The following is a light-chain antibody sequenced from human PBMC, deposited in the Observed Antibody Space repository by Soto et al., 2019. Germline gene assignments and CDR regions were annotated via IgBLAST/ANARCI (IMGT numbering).Light chain of an antibody. J-gene: IGKJ4*01. V-gene: IGKV3-20*01. Sequence: EIVLTQSPGTLSLSPGERATLSCRASQSVSSSYLAWYQQKPGQAPRLFIYGASSRATGIPDRFSGSGSGKDFTLIISRLEPEDCAVYYCQQYGSSLLTFGGGTKVEIK. CDR1: QSVSSSY. CDR3: QQYGSSLLT. CDR2: GAS.